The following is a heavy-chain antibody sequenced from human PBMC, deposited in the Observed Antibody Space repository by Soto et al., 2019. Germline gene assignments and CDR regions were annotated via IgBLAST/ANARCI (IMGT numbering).Heavy chain of an antibody. J-gene: IGHJ4*02. CDR3: ARALYYYDNSGLAF. D-gene: IGHD3-22*01. V-gene: IGHV1-18*01. CDR1: GYTFTSYG. CDR2: INIYGGGT. Sequence: QVHLEQSGPEVKKPGASVKDSCKASGYTFTSYGISWVRLAPGQGLEWMGWINIYGGGTNYAQKYQDRVTMTRDTSTNTVYLEMRSLTSDDTAIYYCARALYYYDNSGLAFWGQGTLVTVSS.